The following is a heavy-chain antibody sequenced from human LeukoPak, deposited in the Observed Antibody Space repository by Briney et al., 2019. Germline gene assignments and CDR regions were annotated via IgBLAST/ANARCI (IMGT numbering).Heavy chain of an antibody. V-gene: IGHV4-31*03. J-gene: IGHJ5*02. D-gene: IGHD3-3*01. Sequence: PSETLSLTCTVSGGSISSGGYYWSWIRQHPGKGLEWIGYIYYSGSTYYNPSLKSRVTTSVDTSKNQFSLKLSSVTAADTAVYYCARTYDFWSGALDPWGQGTLVTVSS. CDR2: IYYSGST. CDR3: ARTYDFWSGALDP. CDR1: GGSISSGGYY.